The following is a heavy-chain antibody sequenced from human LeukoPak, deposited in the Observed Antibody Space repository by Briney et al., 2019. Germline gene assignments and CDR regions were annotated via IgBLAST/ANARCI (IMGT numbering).Heavy chain of an antibody. J-gene: IGHJ4*02. Sequence: ASVEVSCKASGYTFINYGISWVRQAPGQGLEWMGWVSAYADNTNYVQKFQGRVTMTTDTSTSTAYMELRSLRSDDTAIYYCARDCIGCHGFDYWGQGTLVTVSS. CDR1: GYTFINYG. D-gene: IGHD2-15*01. CDR2: VSAYADNT. CDR3: ARDCIGCHGFDY. V-gene: IGHV1-18*01.